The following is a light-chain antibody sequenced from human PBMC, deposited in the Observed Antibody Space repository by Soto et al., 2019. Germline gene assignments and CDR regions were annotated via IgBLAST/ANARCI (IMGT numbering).Light chain of an antibody. CDR1: SSNIGSNT. Sequence: QSVLTQPPSASGTPGQRVTISCSGSSSNIGSNTVNWYQQLPGTAPKLLIYSNNQRPSGVPDRFSGSKSGTSASLAISGLQSEDEADYYCAAWDDSRRVFGGGTKLPS. V-gene: IGLV1-44*01. CDR3: AAWDDSRRV. CDR2: SNN. J-gene: IGLJ3*02.